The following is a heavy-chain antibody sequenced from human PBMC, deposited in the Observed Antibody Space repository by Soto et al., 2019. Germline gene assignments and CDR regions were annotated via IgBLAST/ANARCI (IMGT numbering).Heavy chain of an antibody. CDR2: IYYSGNT. CDR1: GGSITTGGRY. V-gene: IGHV4-31*02. J-gene: IGHJ3*02. CDR3: AQALVFTGGDGFDN. D-gene: IGHD1-1*01. Sequence: QVRLQEWGPGLVKPSQTLSLKCSVSGGSITTGGRYWSWIRQLPGKGLEWIGDIYYSGNTYYNASLKSRVTISVEAAKNQFSLKLSSVTAADTAMYYCAQALVFTGGDGFDNWGQGRLVTVSS.